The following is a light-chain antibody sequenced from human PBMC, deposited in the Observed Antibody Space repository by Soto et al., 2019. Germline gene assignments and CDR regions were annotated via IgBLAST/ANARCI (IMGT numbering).Light chain of an antibody. V-gene: IGLV2-14*01. CDR2: EVS. Sequence: QSALTQPASVSGSPGQSITISCTGTSSDVGGYNFVSWYQQHPGKAPRLIIYEVSSRPSGVSYRFSGSKSGNMASLTISGLQAEDEADYYCSSYTLRNTLVLFGGGTQLTVL. CDR1: SSDVGGYNF. J-gene: IGLJ3*02. CDR3: SSYTLRNTLVL.